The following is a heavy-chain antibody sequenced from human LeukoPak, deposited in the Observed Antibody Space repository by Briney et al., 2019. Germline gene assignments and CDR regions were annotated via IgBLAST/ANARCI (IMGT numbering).Heavy chain of an antibody. J-gene: IGHJ6*02. Sequence: SESLSLTCTVSGGSISIFYWSCIWDPPGKGLEWSGYIYYSRRTNYNPSLKSRVTISVDTSKNQFTLKLSSVTAADTAVYYCARQYYYYSHMDVWGQGTTVTVSS. CDR2: IYYSRRT. V-gene: IGHV4-59*08. CDR3: ARQYYYYSHMDV. CDR1: GGSISIFY.